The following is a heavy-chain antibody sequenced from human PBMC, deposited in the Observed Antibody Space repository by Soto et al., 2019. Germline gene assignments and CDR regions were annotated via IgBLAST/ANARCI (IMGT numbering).Heavy chain of an antibody. V-gene: IGHV1-3*01. D-gene: IGHD2-2*01. Sequence: ASVKVSCKASGYPFSRYTLYWVRQAPGQSLEWMGWINAGKGNTEYSQKFQGRVTITRDTSASIAYMEMSSLRSEDTAVYYCASSRYCISTSCHPSSFGYYYYGMDVWGQGTTVTVSS. J-gene: IGHJ6*02. CDR1: GYPFSRYT. CDR2: INAGKGNT. CDR3: ASSRYCISTSCHPSSFGYYYYGMDV.